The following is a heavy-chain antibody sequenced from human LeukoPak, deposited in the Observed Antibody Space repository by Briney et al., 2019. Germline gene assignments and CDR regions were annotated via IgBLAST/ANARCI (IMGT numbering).Heavy chain of an antibody. CDR3: ARLSDYGSGSGELSDFDY. D-gene: IGHD3-10*01. CDR2: ISSIGTI. CDR1: GFTFSNYW. V-gene: IGHV3-11*01. J-gene: IGHJ4*02. Sequence: NPGGSLRLSCAASGFTFSNYWMSWVRQAPGKGLEWVSYISSIGTIYYADSVKGRFTISRDNAKNSLYLQMNSLRAEDTAVYYCARLSDYGSGSGELSDFDYWGQGTLVTVSS.